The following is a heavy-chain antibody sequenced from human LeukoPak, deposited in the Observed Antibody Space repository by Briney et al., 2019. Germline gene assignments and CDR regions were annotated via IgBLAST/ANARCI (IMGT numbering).Heavy chain of an antibody. CDR3: ARATYTNDYGDPNYYYYYYYMDV. Sequence: PSETLSLTCAVSGDSISTTTYYWSWIRQPPGKGLEWIGYIYYSGSTNYNPSLKSRVTISVDTSKNQFSLKLSSVTAADTAVYYCARATYTNDYGDPNYYYYYYYMDVWGKGTTVTVSS. D-gene: IGHD4-17*01. V-gene: IGHV4-61*01. CDR1: GDSISTTTYY. CDR2: IYYSGST. J-gene: IGHJ6*03.